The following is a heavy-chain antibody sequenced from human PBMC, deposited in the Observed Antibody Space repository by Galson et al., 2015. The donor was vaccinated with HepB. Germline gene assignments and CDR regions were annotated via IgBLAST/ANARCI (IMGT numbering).Heavy chain of an antibody. D-gene: IGHD4-17*01. CDR2: IYPGDSDT. Sequence: QSGAEVKKPGESLRISCKGSGYSFTSYWIGWVRQMPGKGLEWMGIIYPGDSDTRYSPSFQGQVTISADKSISTAYLQWSSLKASDTAMYYCASSTVTTYNYYYYMDVWGKGTTVTVSS. CDR3: ASSTVTTYNYYYYMDV. V-gene: IGHV5-51*01. J-gene: IGHJ6*03. CDR1: GYSFTSYW.